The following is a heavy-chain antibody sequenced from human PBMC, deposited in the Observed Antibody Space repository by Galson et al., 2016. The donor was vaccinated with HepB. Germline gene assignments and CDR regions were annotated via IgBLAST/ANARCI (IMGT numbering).Heavy chain of an antibody. Sequence: PGKGLEWLANIKKDGSETYYVDSVKGRFTISRDNGKNSLYLQMNSLRADDTAIYYCARFRAGYYIDYWGQGTLVTVSS. CDR3: ARFRAGYYIDY. J-gene: IGHJ4*02. D-gene: IGHD3-3*01. CDR2: IKKDGSET. V-gene: IGHV3-7*04.